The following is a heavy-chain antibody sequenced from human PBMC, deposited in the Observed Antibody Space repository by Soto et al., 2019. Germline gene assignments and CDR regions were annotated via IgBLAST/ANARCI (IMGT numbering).Heavy chain of an antibody. D-gene: IGHD3-10*01. CDR1: GFTFSSYG. J-gene: IGHJ6*02. CDR2: ISYDGSNK. Sequence: PGGSLRLSCAASGFTFSSYGMHWVRQAPGKGLEWVAVISYDGSNKYYADSVKGRFTISRDNSKNTLYLQMNSLRAEDTAVYYCAKEDYGSGSYYYYYYYGMDVWGQGTTVTVSS. CDR3: AKEDYGSGSYYYYYYYGMDV. V-gene: IGHV3-30*18.